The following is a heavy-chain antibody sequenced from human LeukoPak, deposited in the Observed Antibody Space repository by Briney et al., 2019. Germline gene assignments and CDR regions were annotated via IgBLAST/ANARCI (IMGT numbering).Heavy chain of an antibody. CDR1: GGSISSGDYY. CDR3: AREGEYCSGGSCYRNDY. D-gene: IGHD2-15*01. CDR2: IYYSGST. V-gene: IGHV4-30-4*01. Sequence: QTLSLTCTVSGGSISSGDYYWSWIRQPPGKGLEWIEYIYYSGSTYYNPSLKSRVTISVDTSKNQFSLKLSSVTAADTAVYYCAREGEYCSGGSCYRNDYWGQGTLVTVSS. J-gene: IGHJ4*02.